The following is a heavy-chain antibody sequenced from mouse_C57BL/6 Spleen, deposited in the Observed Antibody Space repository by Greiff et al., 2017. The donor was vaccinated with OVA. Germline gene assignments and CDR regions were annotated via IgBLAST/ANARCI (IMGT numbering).Heavy chain of an antibody. Sequence: VHLVESGPGLVAPSQSLSITCTVSGFSLTSYAISWVRQPPGKGLEWLGVIWTGGGANYNSALKSRPSISKDNSKSQVFLKMNSLQTDDTARYYCARSDYDGDRFAYWGQGTLVTVSA. CDR2: IWTGGGA. J-gene: IGHJ3*01. V-gene: IGHV2-9-1*01. CDR1: GFSLTSYA. CDR3: ARSDYDGDRFAY. D-gene: IGHD2-4*01.